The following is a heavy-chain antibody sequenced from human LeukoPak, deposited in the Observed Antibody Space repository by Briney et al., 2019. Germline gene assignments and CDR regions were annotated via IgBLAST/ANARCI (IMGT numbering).Heavy chain of an antibody. D-gene: IGHD7-27*01. Sequence: ASVKVSCKAFGYTFTGYYMHWVRQAPGQGLEWMGWINPNSGGTNYAQKFHARVTMTRDTSISTAYMELSRLTSDDTAVYYCASPGDRGMGYWYFDLWGRGTLVTVSS. J-gene: IGHJ2*01. V-gene: IGHV1-2*02. CDR3: ASPGDRGMGYWYFDL. CDR1: GYTFTGYY. CDR2: INPNSGGT.